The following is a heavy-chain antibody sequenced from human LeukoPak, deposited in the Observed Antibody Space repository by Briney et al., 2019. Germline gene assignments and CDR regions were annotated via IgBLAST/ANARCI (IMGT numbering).Heavy chain of an antibody. Sequence: KSSETLSLICAVSGGSISSGGYSWSWIRQPPGKGLEWIGYIYHSGSTYYNPSLKSRVTISVDRSKNQFSLKLSSVTAADTAVYYCARSTTMVTPNYFDYWGQGTLVTVSS. CDR1: GGSISSGGYS. J-gene: IGHJ4*02. CDR3: ARSTTMVTPNYFDY. CDR2: IYHSGST. D-gene: IGHD4-23*01. V-gene: IGHV4-30-2*01.